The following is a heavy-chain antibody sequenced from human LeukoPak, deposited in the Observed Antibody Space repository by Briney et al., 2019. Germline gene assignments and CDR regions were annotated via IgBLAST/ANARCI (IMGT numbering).Heavy chain of an antibody. CDR1: GVTLCIYL. D-gene: IGHD2-2*01. J-gene: IGHJ5*02. CDR3: ARDDCSSVSCYHNWFDP. Sequence: GGSLRLSRAASGVTLCIYLMSCLRPAPGKGLEWVANIKQDGSEKYYVYSVKGRFTISRDNAKNSLYLEMNSVRAEDTAVYYCARDDCSSVSCYHNWFDPWGQGTLVTVSS. V-gene: IGHV3-7*01. CDR2: IKQDGSEK.